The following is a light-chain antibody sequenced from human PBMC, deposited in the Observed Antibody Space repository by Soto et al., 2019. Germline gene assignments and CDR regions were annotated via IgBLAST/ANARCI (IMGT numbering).Light chain of an antibody. V-gene: IGKV3-11*01. Sequence: IVLTQSPATLSLSPGDRATLSCRASQSGSGYLAWYQQKPGQAPSLLIYDASNWATGIPARFCGSRSGTEFTRTITSLQPEDFAVYYCQQRSNLPSTFGGGTKVEI. CDR2: DAS. J-gene: IGKJ4*01. CDR3: QQRSNLPST. CDR1: QSGSGY.